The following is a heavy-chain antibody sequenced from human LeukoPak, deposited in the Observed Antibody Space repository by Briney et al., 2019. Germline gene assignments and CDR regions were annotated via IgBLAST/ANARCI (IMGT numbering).Heavy chain of an antibody. CDR3: ARGSLTPSGSYFRRYFDY. Sequence: ASVKVSCKASGYTFTSYAMNWVRQAPGQGLEWMGWINTNTGNATYAQGFTGRFVFSLDTSVSTAYLQISSLKTEDTAVYYCARGSLTPSGSYFRRYFDYWGQGTLVTVSS. D-gene: IGHD3-10*01. CDR2: INTNTGNA. V-gene: IGHV7-4-1*02. J-gene: IGHJ4*02. CDR1: GYTFTSYA.